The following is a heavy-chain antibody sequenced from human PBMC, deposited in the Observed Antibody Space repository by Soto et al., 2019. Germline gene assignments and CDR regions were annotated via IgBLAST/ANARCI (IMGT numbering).Heavy chain of an antibody. D-gene: IGHD2-2*01. V-gene: IGHV3-49*03. CDR1: GFTFGDYA. CDR3: TREAFGIVVVPAAGFDP. Sequence: PGGSLRLSCTASGFTFGDYAMSWFRQAPGQGLEWVGFIRSKAYGGTTEYAASVKGRFTISRDDSKSIAYLQMNSLKTEDTAVYYCTREAFGIVVVPAAGFDPWGQGTLVTVSS. CDR2: IRSKAYGGTT. J-gene: IGHJ5*02.